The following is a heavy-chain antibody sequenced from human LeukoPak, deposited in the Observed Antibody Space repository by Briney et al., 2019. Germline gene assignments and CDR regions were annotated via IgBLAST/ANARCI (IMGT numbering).Heavy chain of an antibody. J-gene: IGHJ3*02. CDR2: IYYSGST. D-gene: IGHD3-22*01. CDR1: GGSISSYY. Sequence: SETLSLTCTVSGGSISSYYRSWIRQPPGKGLEWIGYIYYSGSTNYNPSLKSRVTISVDTSKNQFSLKLSSVTAADTAVYYCARVWYYYDSSANTKGAFDIWGQGTMVTVSS. CDR3: ARVWYYYDSSANTKGAFDI. V-gene: IGHV4-59*01.